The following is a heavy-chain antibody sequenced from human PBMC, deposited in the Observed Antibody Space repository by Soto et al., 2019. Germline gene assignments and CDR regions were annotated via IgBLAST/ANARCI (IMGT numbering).Heavy chain of an antibody. J-gene: IGHJ4*02. CDR1: GFTFSSYG. Sequence: QVQLVESGGGVVQPGRSLRLSCAASGFTFSSYGMHWVHQAPGKGLEWVAVIWYDGSNKYYADSVKGRFTISRDNSKNTLYLQMNSLRAEDTAVYYCAREYDFWSGGFDYWGQGTLVTVSS. V-gene: IGHV3-33*01. CDR3: AREYDFWSGGFDY. CDR2: IWYDGSNK. D-gene: IGHD3-3*01.